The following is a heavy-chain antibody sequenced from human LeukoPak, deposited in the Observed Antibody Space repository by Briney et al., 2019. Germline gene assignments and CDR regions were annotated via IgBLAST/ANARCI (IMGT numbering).Heavy chain of an antibody. V-gene: IGHV1-69*04. Sequence: ASVKVSCKASGGTFSSYAIGWVRQAPGQGLEWMGRIIPILGIANYAQKFQGRVTITADKSTSTAYMELSSLRSEDTAVYYCARSHTVTTPFDYWGQGTLVTVSS. CDR3: ARSHTVTTPFDY. CDR1: GGTFSSYA. D-gene: IGHD4-17*01. CDR2: IIPILGIA. J-gene: IGHJ4*02.